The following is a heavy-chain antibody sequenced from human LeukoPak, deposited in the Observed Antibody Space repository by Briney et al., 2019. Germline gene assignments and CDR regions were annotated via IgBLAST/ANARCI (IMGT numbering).Heavy chain of an antibody. CDR3: ATVGGWGATQNLRRFPDYYGMDV. CDR2: FDPEDGET. V-gene: IGHV1-24*01. D-gene: IGHD1-26*01. Sequence: ASVKVSCKVSGYTLTELSMHWVRQAPGKGLEWMGGFDPEDGETIYAQKFQGRVTMTEDTSTDTAYMELSSLRSEDTAVYYCATVGGWGATQNLRRFPDYYGMDVWGQGTTVTVSS. J-gene: IGHJ6*02. CDR1: GYTLTELS.